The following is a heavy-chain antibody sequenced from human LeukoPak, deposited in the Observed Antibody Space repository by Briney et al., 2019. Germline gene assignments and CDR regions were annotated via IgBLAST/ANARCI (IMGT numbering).Heavy chain of an antibody. CDR1: GYTFTSYG. CDR3: ARDSPKEHSNYNYYYYMDV. D-gene: IGHD4-11*01. J-gene: IGHJ6*03. Sequence: ASVKVSCKASGYTFTSYGISWVRQAPGQGLEWMGWISAYNGNTNYAQKLQGRVTMTTDTSTSTAYMELRSLRSDDTAVYYCARDSPKEHSNYNYYYYMDVWGKGTTVTVSS. CDR2: ISAYNGNT. V-gene: IGHV1-18*01.